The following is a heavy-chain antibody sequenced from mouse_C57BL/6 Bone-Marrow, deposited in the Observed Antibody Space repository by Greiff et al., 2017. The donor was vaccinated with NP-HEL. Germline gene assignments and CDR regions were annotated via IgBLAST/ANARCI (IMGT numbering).Heavy chain of an antibody. CDR1: GYSITSGYY. D-gene: IGHD2-5*01. CDR2: ISYDGSN. Sequence: EVKLMESGPGLVKPSQSLSLTCSVTGYSITSGYYWNWIRQFPGNKLEWMGYISYDGSNNYNPSLKNRISITRDTSKNQFFLKLNSVTTEDTATYYCARPYSNSWYFDVWGTGTTVTVSS. V-gene: IGHV3-6*01. J-gene: IGHJ1*03. CDR3: ARPYSNSWYFDV.